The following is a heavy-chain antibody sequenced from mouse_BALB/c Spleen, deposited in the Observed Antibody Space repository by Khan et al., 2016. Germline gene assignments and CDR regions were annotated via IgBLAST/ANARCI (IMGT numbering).Heavy chain of an antibody. J-gene: IGHJ3*01. CDR2: IYPGDGAT. CDR1: GYTSANYW. V-gene: IGHV1-87*01. Sequence: QVQLQQSGAELARPGASVRLSCKASGYTSANYWLQWVKQRPGQGLEWIGSIYPGDGATRYSQKFKDKATLTADKSSSSAYMHLRSVASEDSAFYYCADSLFVYWGQGTLVTVSA. CDR3: ADSLFVY.